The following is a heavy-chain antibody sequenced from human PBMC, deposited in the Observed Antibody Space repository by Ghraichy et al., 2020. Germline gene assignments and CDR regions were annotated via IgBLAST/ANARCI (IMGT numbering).Heavy chain of an antibody. CDR2: LDTDGTRP. Sequence: ETLSLTCAASGLTFSRYWMHCVRQAPGKGLVWVSRLDTDGTRPYYADSVKGRVTISRDNAKNTLYLQMNSLRADDTAIYYCVISNTMIPGALELDYWGQVILVAVSS. CDR3: VISNTMIPGALELDY. J-gene: IGHJ4*02. D-gene: IGHD3-3*01. CDR1: GLTFSRYW. V-gene: IGHV3-74*01.